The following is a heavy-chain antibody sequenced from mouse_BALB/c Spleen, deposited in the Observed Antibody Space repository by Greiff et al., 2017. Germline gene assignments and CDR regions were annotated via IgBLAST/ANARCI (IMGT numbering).Heavy chain of an antibody. D-gene: IGHD2-3*01. Sequence: EVQLVESGGGLVQPGGSLKLSCAASGFTFSSYGMSWVRQTPDKRLELVATINSNGGSTYYPDSVKGRFTISRDNAKNTLYLQMSSLKSEDTAMYYCARDQNGYYEGNPWFAYWGQGTLVTVSA. CDR2: INSNGGST. V-gene: IGHV5-6-3*01. CDR3: ARDQNGYYEGNPWFAY. J-gene: IGHJ3*01. CDR1: GFTFSSYG.